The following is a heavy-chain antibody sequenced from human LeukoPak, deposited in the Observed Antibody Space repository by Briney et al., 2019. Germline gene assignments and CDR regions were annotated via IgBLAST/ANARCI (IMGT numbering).Heavy chain of an antibody. Sequence: GGSLRLSCAASGFTFSSYWMHWVRQAPGKGLVWVSAISGSGGSTYYADSVKGRFTISRDNSKNTLYLQMNSLRVEDTAVYYCAKAGLVRGGALDSWGQGTLVTVSS. V-gene: IGHV3-23*01. D-gene: IGHD4/OR15-4a*01. CDR2: ISGSGGST. CDR3: AKAGLVRGGALDS. CDR1: GFTFSSYW. J-gene: IGHJ4*02.